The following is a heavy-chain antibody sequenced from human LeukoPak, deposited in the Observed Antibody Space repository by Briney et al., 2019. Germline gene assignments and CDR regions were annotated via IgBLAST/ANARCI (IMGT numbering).Heavy chain of an antibody. J-gene: IGHJ3*02. CDR3: ARGVNYYDSSGYYYIAFDI. V-gene: IGHV4-4*07. CDR1: GGSISSYY. CDR2: INTSGST. D-gene: IGHD3-22*01. Sequence: SETLSLTCTVSGGSISSYYWSWIRQPAGKGLEWIVRINTSGSTNYNPSLKSRVTMSVDTSKNQFSLKLSSVTAADTAVYYCARGVNYYDSSGYYYIAFDIWGQGTIVTVSS.